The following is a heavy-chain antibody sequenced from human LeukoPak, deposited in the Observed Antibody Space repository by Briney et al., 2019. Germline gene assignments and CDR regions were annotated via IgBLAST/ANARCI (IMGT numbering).Heavy chain of an antibody. Sequence: GGSLRLSCAASGFTFDDYGMSWVRQAPGKGLEWDSGINWNGGSTGYADSVKGRFTISRDNAKNSLYLQMNSLRAEDTALYFCAREAGLLSDYYYYYMDVWGKGTTVTVSS. V-gene: IGHV3-20*04. D-gene: IGHD3-10*01. J-gene: IGHJ6*03. CDR1: GFTFDDYG. CDR2: INWNGGST. CDR3: AREAGLLSDYYYYYMDV.